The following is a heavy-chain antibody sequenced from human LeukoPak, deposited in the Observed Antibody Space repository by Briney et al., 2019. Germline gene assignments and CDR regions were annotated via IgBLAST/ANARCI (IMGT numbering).Heavy chain of an antibody. J-gene: IGHJ4*02. Sequence: SETLSLTCAVYGGSFSGYYWSWIRQPPGKGLEWIGYIYYSGSTNYNPSLKSRVTISVDTSKNQFSLKLSSVTAADTAVYYCARRDVDSSGYYYFDYWGQGTLVTVSS. D-gene: IGHD3-22*01. V-gene: IGHV4-59*08. CDR1: GGSFSGYY. CDR2: IYYSGST. CDR3: ARRDVDSSGYYYFDY.